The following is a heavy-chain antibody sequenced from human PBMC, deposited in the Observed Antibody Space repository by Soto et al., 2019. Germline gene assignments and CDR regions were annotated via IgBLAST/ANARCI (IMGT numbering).Heavy chain of an antibody. V-gene: IGHV3-30*18. D-gene: IGHD3-3*01. CDR1: GFTFSSYG. Sequence: QVQLVESGGGVVQPGRSLRLSCAASGFTFSSYGMHWVRQAPGKGLEWVAVISYDGSNKYYADSVKGRFTISRDNSKNTLYLQMNSLRAEDTAVYYCAKDRAIFGVVTTYGMDVWGQGTTVTVSS. CDR3: AKDRAIFGVVTTYGMDV. J-gene: IGHJ6*02. CDR2: ISYDGSNK.